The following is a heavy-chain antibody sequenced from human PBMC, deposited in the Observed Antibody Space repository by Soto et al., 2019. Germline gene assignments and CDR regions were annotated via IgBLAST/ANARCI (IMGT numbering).Heavy chain of an antibody. CDR2: ISSSSSYI. V-gene: IGHV3-21*01. D-gene: IGHD1-7*01. CDR3: AREGYNWNYKGDY. J-gene: IGHJ4*02. CDR1: GFTFSSYS. Sequence: EVQLVESGGGLVKPGGSLRLSCAASGFTFSSYSMNWVRQAPGKGLEWVSSISSSSSYIYYADSVKGRFTISRDNAKNSLYLQMNSRRAEDTAVYYCAREGYNWNYKGDYWGQGTLVTVSS.